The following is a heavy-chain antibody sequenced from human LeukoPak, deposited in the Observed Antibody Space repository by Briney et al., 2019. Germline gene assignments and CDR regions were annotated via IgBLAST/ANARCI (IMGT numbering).Heavy chain of an antibody. J-gene: IGHJ4*02. Sequence: SETLSLTRVLSGYSISSGYYWGWIRQPPGKGLEWIGSIYHSGSTYYNPSLKSRVTISVDTSKNQFSLKLTSVTAADTAVYSCARHLQGGISPWIFDYWGQGTLITVSS. CDR3: ARHLQGGISPWIFDY. CDR2: IYHSGST. CDR1: GYSISSGYY. V-gene: IGHV4-38-2*01. D-gene: IGHD1-1*01.